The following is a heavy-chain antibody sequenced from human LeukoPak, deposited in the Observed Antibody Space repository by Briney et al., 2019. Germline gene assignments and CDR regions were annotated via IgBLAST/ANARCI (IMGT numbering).Heavy chain of an antibody. D-gene: IGHD6-13*01. V-gene: IGHV1-46*01. CDR1: GYTFINYY. J-gene: IGHJ5*01. CDR3: ARVYYSSPRAWFDY. CDR2: INPSGGST. Sequence: ASVKVSCKASGYTFINYYMHWVRQAPGQGLEWMGIINPSGGSTTYAQKFQGRVTMTRDMSTSTVYMELSSLRSEDSAAYYCARVYYSSPRAWFDYWGQGTLVTVSS.